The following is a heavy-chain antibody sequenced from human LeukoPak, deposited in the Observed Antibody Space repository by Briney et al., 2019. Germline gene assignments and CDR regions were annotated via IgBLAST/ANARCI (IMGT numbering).Heavy chain of an antibody. V-gene: IGHV3-23*01. J-gene: IGHJ4*02. CDR1: GFTFGSFA. CDR3: AKDGTNYGLGTSFDN. CDR2: ISGSGDKT. Sequence: SGGSPRLSCVASGFTFGSFAMTWVRQAPGKGLEWVAAISGSGDKTYYADSVKGRFTISRDNSKTTLFLQLNSLGAGDSAVFYCAKDGTNYGLGTSFDNWGQGTLVTVSS. D-gene: IGHD3-10*01.